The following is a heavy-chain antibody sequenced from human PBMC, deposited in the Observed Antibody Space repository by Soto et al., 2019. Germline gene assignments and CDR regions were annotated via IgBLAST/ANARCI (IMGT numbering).Heavy chain of an antibody. V-gene: IGHV4-61*01. J-gene: IGHJ6*02. CDR3: ARDTKEYYYDSSGYYLGYYYYGMDV. D-gene: IGHD3-22*01. CDR2: IYYSGST. CDR1: GGSVSGGNYY. Sequence: QVQLQESGPGLVKPSETLSLTCTVSGGSVSGGNYYWSWIRQPPGKGLEWIGYIYYSGSTNYNPSLMSRVTLSVDTSKNQFYLNLSSVTAADTAVYYCARDTKEYYYDSSGYYLGYYYYGMDVWGQGTTVTVSS.